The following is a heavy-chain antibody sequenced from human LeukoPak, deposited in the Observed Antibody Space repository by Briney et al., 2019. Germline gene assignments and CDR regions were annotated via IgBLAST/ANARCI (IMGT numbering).Heavy chain of an antibody. D-gene: IGHD3-3*01. CDR2: ISVYNGNT. CDR1: GYTFTSYG. V-gene: IGHV1-18*01. J-gene: IGHJ5*02. CDR3: ARDPAERTYYDFWSGQGANWFDP. Sequence: ASVKVSCKASGYTFTSYGVSWARQAPGQGLEWMGWISVYNGNTNYAQKLQGRVTMTTDTSTSTAYMELRSLRSDDTAVYYCARDPAERTYYDFWSGQGANWFDPWGQGTLVTVSS.